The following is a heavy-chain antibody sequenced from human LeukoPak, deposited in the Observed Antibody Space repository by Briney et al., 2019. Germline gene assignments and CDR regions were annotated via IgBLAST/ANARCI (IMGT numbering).Heavy chain of an antibody. CDR3: ARDGPFYYDSSGYFYY. CDR2: IIPILGIA. V-gene: IGHV1-69*04. D-gene: IGHD3-22*01. J-gene: IGHJ4*02. CDR1: GGTFSSYA. Sequence: EASVKVSCKASGGTFSSYAISWVRQAPGQGLEWMGRIIPILGIANYAQKFQGRVTITADKSTSTAYVELSSLRSEDTAVYYCARDGPFYYDSSGYFYYWGQGTLVTVSS.